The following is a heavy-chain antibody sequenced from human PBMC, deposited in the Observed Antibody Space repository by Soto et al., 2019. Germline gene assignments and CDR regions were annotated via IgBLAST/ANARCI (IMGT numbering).Heavy chain of an antibody. CDR3: ARRDGDFWSGYYYGY. CDR2: IYPGDSDT. CDR1: GYSFTSYW. J-gene: IGHJ4*02. V-gene: IGHV5-51*01. Sequence: PGESLKISCKGSGYSFTSYWIGWVRQMPGKGLEWMGIIYPGDSDTRYSPSFQGQVTISADKSISTAYLQWSSLKASDTAMYYCARRDGDFWSGYYYGYWGQGTLVTVSS. D-gene: IGHD3-3*01.